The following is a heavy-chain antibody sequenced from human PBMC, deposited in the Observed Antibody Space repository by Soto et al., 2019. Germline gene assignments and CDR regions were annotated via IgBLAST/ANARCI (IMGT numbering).Heavy chain of an antibody. CDR2: INPNSGGT. J-gene: IGHJ5*02. V-gene: IGHV1-2*02. Sequence: ASVKVSCKASGYTFTGYYMHWVRQAPGQGLEWMGWINPNSGGTNYAQKFQGRVTMTRDTSIGTAYMELSRLRSDDTAVYYCAREGGYYGSGSLAWGQGTLVTVSS. D-gene: IGHD3-10*01. CDR1: GYTFTGYY. CDR3: AREGGYYGSGSLA.